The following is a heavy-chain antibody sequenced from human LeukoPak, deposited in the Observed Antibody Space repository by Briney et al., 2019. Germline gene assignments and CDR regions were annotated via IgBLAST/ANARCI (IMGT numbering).Heavy chain of an antibody. Sequence: SETLSLTCTVSGGSISSSSYYWGWIRQPPGKGLEWIGSIYYSGSTYYNPSLKSRVTISVDTSKNQFSLKLSSVTAADTAVYYCARSYYDFWSGYGYYYMDVWGKGTTVTVSS. D-gene: IGHD3-3*01. J-gene: IGHJ6*03. CDR3: ARSYYDFWSGYGYYYMDV. CDR2: IYYSGST. V-gene: IGHV4-39*01. CDR1: GGSISSSSYY.